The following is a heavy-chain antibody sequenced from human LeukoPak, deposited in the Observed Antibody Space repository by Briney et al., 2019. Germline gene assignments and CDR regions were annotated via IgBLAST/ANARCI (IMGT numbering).Heavy chain of an antibody. Sequence: SVKVSCKASGGTFSSYAISWVRQAPGQGLEWMGGIIPIFGTANYAQKFQGRVTITADESTSTAYMELSSLRSEDTAVYYCARGAKYDFWSGHILGGYCYYYMDVWGEGTTVTVSS. D-gene: IGHD3-3*01. V-gene: IGHV1-69*13. CDR2: IIPIFGTA. CDR1: GGTFSSYA. J-gene: IGHJ6*03. CDR3: ARGAKYDFWSGHILGGYCYYYMDV.